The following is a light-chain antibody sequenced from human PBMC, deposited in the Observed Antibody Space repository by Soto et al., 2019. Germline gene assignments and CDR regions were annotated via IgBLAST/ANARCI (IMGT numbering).Light chain of an antibody. V-gene: IGKV3D-15*01. Sequence: ERVIAQSPATLSVSAWEGSTLSCRASQSVSSNLAWYQHKPGQAPRLLIYGASTRATGIPARFSGSGSGTDFTLTISSLQSEDFAVYYCQQYNTSPRTFGQGTKVDIK. CDR3: QQYNTSPRT. J-gene: IGKJ1*01. CDR2: GAS. CDR1: QSVSSN.